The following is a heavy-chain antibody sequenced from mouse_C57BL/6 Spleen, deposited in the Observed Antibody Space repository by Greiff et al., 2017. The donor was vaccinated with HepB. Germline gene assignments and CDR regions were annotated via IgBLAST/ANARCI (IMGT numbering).Heavy chain of an antibody. CDR2: ISSGGSYT. Sequence: EVKLVESGGDLVKPGGSLKLSCAASGFTFSSYGMSWVRQTPDKRLEWVATISSGGSYTYYPDSVKGRFTISRDNAKNTLYLQMSSLKSEDTAMYYCARQGSSFDYWGQGTTLTVSS. CDR3: ARQGSSFDY. CDR1: GFTFSSYG. J-gene: IGHJ2*01. D-gene: IGHD1-1*01. V-gene: IGHV5-6*01.